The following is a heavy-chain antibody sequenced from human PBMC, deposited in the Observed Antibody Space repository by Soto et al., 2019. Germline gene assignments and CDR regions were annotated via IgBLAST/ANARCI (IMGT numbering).Heavy chain of an antibody. V-gene: IGHV3-33*01. D-gene: IGHD2-2*01. CDR2: IWYDGSNK. Sequence: QVQLVESGGGVVQPGRSLRLSCAASGFTFSSYGMHWVRQAPGKGLEWVAVIWYDGSNKYYADSVKGRFTISRDNSKYTLYLQMNRLRAEDTAVYYCARKRRVVGPAALTYYDYMDVWGKGTTVPVSS. CDR3: ARKRRVVGPAALTYYDYMDV. CDR1: GFTFSSYG. J-gene: IGHJ6*03.